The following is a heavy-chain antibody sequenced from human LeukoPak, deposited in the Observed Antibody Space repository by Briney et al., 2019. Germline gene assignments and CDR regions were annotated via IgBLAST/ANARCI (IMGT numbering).Heavy chain of an antibody. J-gene: IGHJ4*02. D-gene: IGHD5-18*01. CDR1: GGSMNTYY. V-gene: IGHV4-4*07. CDR3: ARERDHGYSYGLVLDS. Sequence: SETLSLTCTVSGGSMNTYYWTWLRQPAGKRLEWLGRMYHSGTTNYNSPLYNPSLSSRVTMSVDGAKNQFSLRLKSVTTADTAICFCARERDHGYSYGLVLDSWGQGSLVTVSS. CDR2: MYHSGTT.